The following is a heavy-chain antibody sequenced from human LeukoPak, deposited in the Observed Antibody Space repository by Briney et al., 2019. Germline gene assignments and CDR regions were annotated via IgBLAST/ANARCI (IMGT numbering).Heavy chain of an antibody. J-gene: IGHJ6*04. CDR2: ISSSNI. CDR3: AELGITMIGGV. V-gene: IGHV3-21*01. D-gene: IGHD3-10*02. Sequence: GGSLRLSCAASGFTFSSYSMNWVRQAPGKGLEWVSSISSSNIYYADSVRGRFTISRDNAKNSLYLQMNSLRAEDTAVYYCAELGITMIGGVWGKGTTVTISS. CDR1: GFTFSSYS.